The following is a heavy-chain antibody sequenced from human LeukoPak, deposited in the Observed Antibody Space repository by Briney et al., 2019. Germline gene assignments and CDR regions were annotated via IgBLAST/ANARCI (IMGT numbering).Heavy chain of an antibody. CDR1: GGSISSSSYY. J-gene: IGHJ4*02. CDR3: AREIRGNPFDY. Sequence: PSETPSLTCTVSGGSISSSSYYWGWIRQPPGKGLEWIGSIYYSGSTYYNPSLKSRVTISVDTSKNQFSLKLSSVTAADTAVYYCAREIRGNPFDYWGQGTLVTVSS. CDR2: IYYSGST. V-gene: IGHV4-39*07. D-gene: IGHD4-23*01.